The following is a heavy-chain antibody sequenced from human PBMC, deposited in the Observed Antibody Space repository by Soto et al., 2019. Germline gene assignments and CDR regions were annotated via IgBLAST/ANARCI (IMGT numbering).Heavy chain of an antibody. Sequence: EVQLLESGGGLVQPGGSLRLSCAASGFTFSSYAMSWVRQAPGKGLEWVSAIGVSGDTTYYADSVKGRFTISRDNSKNTLYLQMGSLRAEESDVYYCAKVRRFGELRPLYWGQGTLVTVSS. D-gene: IGHD3-10*01. CDR1: GFTFSSYA. CDR2: IGVSGDTT. V-gene: IGHV3-23*01. J-gene: IGHJ4*02. CDR3: AKVRRFGELRPLY.